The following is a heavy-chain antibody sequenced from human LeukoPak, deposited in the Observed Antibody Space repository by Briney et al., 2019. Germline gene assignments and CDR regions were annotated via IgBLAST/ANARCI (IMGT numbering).Heavy chain of an antibody. CDR3: ARGAVVYGSGSYYGDY. Sequence: PGGSLRLSCAASGFTFSSYGMHWVRQAPGKGLEGVAVIWYDGSNKYYADSVKGRFTISRDNSKNTLYLQMNSLRAEDTAVYYCARGAVVYGSGSYYGDYWGQGTLVTVSS. J-gene: IGHJ4*02. V-gene: IGHV3-33*01. D-gene: IGHD3-10*01. CDR1: GFTFSSYG. CDR2: IWYDGSNK.